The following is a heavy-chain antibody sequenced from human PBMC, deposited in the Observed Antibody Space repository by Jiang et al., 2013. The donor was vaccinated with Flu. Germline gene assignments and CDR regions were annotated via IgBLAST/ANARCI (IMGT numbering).Heavy chain of an antibody. V-gene: IGHV3-23*01. CDR3: AQRRGYSDGPLDY. CDR1: GFTFSSYA. D-gene: IGHD5-18*01. J-gene: IGHJ4*02. Sequence: SGGGRWYSLGGRLRLSCAASGFTFSSYAMAWVRQAPGKGLEWVSAISGSGASTYYTDSVKGRFTISRDNSKNTLYLQMNSLRGEGTAIYYCAQRRGYSDGPLDYWGQGTLVTVSS. CDR2: ISGSGAST.